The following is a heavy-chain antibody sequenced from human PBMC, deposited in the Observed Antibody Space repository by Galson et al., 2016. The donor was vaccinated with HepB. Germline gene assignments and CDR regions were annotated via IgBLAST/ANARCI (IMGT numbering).Heavy chain of an antibody. V-gene: IGHV3-23*01. CDR1: GVSVSSSSYF. CDR3: AKAMTPWSQGVAFDI. CDR2: ISGSGGSP. Sequence: ETLSLTCTVSGVSVSSSSYFWGWVRQAPGKGLEWVSGISGSGGSPNYADSVKGRFTISRDNSKNTLYLQMNSLRAEETAVYFCAKAMTPWSQGVAFDIWGQGTMVTVSS. D-gene: IGHD3-10*01. J-gene: IGHJ3*02.